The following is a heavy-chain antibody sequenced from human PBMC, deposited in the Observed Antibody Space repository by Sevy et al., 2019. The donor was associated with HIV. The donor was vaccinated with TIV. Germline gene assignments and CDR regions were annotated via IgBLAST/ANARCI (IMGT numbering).Heavy chain of an antibody. CDR2: ISASGGST. D-gene: IGHD3-22*01. CDR3: AKESPGYNYDSSGSLDY. J-gene: IGHJ4*02. V-gene: IGHV3-23*01. Sequence: GGSLRLSCTASGFTFSSYVISWVRQAPGKGLEWVSTISASGGSTYYADSVKGRFTISRDNSKKNVYLDMNSLRAEDTAVYYCAKESPGYNYDSSGSLDYWGQGTLVTVSS. CDR1: GFTFSSYV.